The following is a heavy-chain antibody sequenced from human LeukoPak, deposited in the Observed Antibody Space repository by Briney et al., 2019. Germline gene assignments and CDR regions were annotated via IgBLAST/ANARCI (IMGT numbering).Heavy chain of an antibody. CDR1: GFTFSDYY. Sequence: PGGSLRLSCAASGFTFSDYYMSWIRQAPGKGLEWVSYISSSGSTIYYADSVKGRFTISRDNSKNTLYLQMNSLRAEDTAVYYCARARYYYDAFDIWGQGTMVTVSS. V-gene: IGHV3-11*01. D-gene: IGHD3-10*01. J-gene: IGHJ3*02. CDR2: ISSSGSTI. CDR3: ARARYYYDAFDI.